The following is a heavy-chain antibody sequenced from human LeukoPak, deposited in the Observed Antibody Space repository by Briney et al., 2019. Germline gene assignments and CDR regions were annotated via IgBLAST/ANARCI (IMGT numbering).Heavy chain of an antibody. J-gene: IGHJ4*02. Sequence: GESLKISCKGSGYSFTTYWIGWVRQMPGKGLEWMGIIYPGDSDTRYSPSFQGQVTISADKSISSAYLQWSSLKASDTAMYYCARARYCSGGSCYAEYWGQGALVTVSS. CDR3: ARARYCSGGSCYAEY. CDR2: IYPGDSDT. V-gene: IGHV5-51*01. D-gene: IGHD2-15*01. CDR1: GYSFTTYW.